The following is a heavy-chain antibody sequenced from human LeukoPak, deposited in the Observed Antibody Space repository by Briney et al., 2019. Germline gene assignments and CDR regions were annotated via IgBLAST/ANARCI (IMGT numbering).Heavy chain of an antibody. J-gene: IGHJ6*03. V-gene: IGHV3-74*01. D-gene: IGHD1-26*01. CDR2: INTDGSST. CDR3: AREWAYYYMDV. CDR1: GFTFSTYW. Sequence: QTGGSLRLSCAATGFTFSTYWMHWVRQAPGKGLVWVSRINTDGSSTSYADSVKGRFTIFRDNAKNTLYLQMNSLRAEDTAVYYCAREWAYYYMDVWGKGTTVTVSS.